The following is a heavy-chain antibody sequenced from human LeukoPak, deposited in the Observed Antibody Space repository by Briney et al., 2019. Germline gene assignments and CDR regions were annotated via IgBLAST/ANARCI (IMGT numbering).Heavy chain of an antibody. CDR1: GGTFSSYA. V-gene: IGHV1-69*13. CDR3: ARDHWGLGTFDY. J-gene: IGHJ4*02. D-gene: IGHD7-27*01. CDR2: IIPIFGTA. Sequence: GASVKVPCKASGGTFSSYAISWVRQAPGQGLEWMGGIIPIFGTANYAQKFQGRVTITADESTSTAYMELSSLRSEDTAVYYCARDHWGLGTFDYWGQGTLVTVSS.